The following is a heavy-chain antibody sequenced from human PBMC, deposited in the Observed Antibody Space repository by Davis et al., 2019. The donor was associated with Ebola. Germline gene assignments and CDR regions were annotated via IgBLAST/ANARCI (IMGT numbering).Heavy chain of an antibody. Sequence: ASVKVSCKASGYTFTSYGISWVRQAPGQGLEWMGWISAYNGNTNYAQKIQGRVTMTTDTSTSTAYMELSSLRSEDTAVYYCARGLARDGYTGQGYWGQGTLVTVSS. J-gene: IGHJ4*02. D-gene: IGHD5-24*01. CDR1: GYTFTSYG. CDR3: ARGLARDGYTGQGY. V-gene: IGHV1-18*01. CDR2: ISAYNGNT.